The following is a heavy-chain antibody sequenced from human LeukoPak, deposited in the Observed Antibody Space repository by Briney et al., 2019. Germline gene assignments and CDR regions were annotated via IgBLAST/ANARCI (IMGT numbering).Heavy chain of an antibody. CDR1: GGTFSSYA. D-gene: IGHD4-23*01. CDR2: IIPIFGTA. CDR3: AREDGGNSGWFDP. Sequence: SVKVSCKASGGTFSSYAISWVRQAPGQGLEWMGGIIPIFGTANYAQKFQGRVTITADKSTSTAYMELSSLRSEDTAVYYCAREDGGNSGWFDPWGQGTLVTVSS. J-gene: IGHJ5*02. V-gene: IGHV1-69*06.